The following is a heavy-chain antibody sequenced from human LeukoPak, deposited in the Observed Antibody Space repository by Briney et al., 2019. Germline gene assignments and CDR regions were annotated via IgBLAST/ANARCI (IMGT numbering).Heavy chain of an antibody. D-gene: IGHD5-24*01. CDR1: GFTFSSYW. J-gene: IGHJ4*02. V-gene: IGHV3-74*01. Sequence: GGSLRLSCAASGFTFSSYWMGWVRQAPGEGLVWVSRLNTDGSSTTYADSVKGRFTISRDNAKNTLYLQMSSLRVEDTAVYYCARGWNYFEYWGQGTLVTVSS. CDR3: ARGWNYFEY. CDR2: LNTDGSST.